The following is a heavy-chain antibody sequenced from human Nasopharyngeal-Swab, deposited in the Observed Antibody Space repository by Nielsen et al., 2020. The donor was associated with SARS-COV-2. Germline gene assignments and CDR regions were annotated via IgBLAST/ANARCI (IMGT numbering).Heavy chain of an antibody. D-gene: IGHD3-3*01. Sequence: GGSLRLSCAASGFTFNNYNFNWVRQAPGKGLEWVSSISSSSSDIYYADSVKGRFTISRDNAKDSLYLQLNSLRAEVTAVYYCARDGLDYDFWSAYFMDVWGQWSTVTVSS. J-gene: IGHJ6*02. CDR2: ISSSSSDI. V-gene: IGHV3-21*01. CDR3: ARDGLDYDFWSAYFMDV. CDR1: GFTFNNYN.